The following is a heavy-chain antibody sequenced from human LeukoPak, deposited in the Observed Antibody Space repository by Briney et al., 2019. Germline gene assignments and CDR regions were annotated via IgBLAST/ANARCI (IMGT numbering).Heavy chain of an antibody. CDR1: GFTFSSYW. D-gene: IGHD5-12*01. V-gene: IGHV3-7*01. CDR2: IKQDGSEK. J-gene: IGHJ6*03. CDR3: ARAKAGVATHYYYYMDV. Sequence: GGSLRLSCAASGFTFSSYWMSWVRQAPGKGLEWVANIKQDGSEKYYVDSVKGRFTISRDNAKNSLYLQMNSLRAEDTAVYYCARAKAGVATHYYYYMDVWGKGTTVTVSS.